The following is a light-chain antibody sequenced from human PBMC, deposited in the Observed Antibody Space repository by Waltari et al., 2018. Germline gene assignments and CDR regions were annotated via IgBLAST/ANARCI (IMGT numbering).Light chain of an antibody. V-gene: IGKV2D-29*01. CDR2: EVS. CDR1: QSLLHSDGRTY. CDR3: RQSIQSAIT. J-gene: IGKJ5*01. Sequence: DIVMTQTPLSLSVTPGQPASISCQSSQSLLHSDGRTYLYWYLQKPVQPPQHLIYEVSNRFSGGPDRCSGSGSGTEYTLKISRGEAADVVVYYCRQSIQSAITFGQGTRLEIK.